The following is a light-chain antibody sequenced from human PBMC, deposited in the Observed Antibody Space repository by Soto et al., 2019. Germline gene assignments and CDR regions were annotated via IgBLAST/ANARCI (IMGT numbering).Light chain of an antibody. CDR2: AAS. CDR1: QSISNH. CDR3: QQSYSSPPT. V-gene: IGKV1-39*01. Sequence: DIQMPQSPSSLSASVEDRVIITCRASQSISNHLNWYQQKPGKATKLLIFAASSLQSGVPSRFSGSRSGPDFTLTISSLQPEDFATYYCQQSYSSPPTFGQGTKVDIK. J-gene: IGKJ1*01.